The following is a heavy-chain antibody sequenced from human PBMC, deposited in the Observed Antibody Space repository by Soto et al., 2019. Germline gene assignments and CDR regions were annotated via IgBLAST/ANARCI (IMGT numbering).Heavy chain of an antibody. D-gene: IGHD3-22*01. CDR3: ARDSFVGYDSSGYSFDI. V-gene: IGHV4-30-2*01. CDR1: GGSISSGGYS. CDR2: IYHGGST. Sequence: QLQLQESGSGLVKPSQTLSLTCAVSGGSISSGGYSWSWIRQPPGKGLEWIGYIYHGGSTYYNPSLKSRVTISVDRSKNQFSLKLSSVTAADTAVYYCARDSFVGYDSSGYSFDIWGQGTMVTVSS. J-gene: IGHJ3*02.